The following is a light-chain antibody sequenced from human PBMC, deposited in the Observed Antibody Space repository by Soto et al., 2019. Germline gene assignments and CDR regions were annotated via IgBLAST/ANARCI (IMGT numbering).Light chain of an antibody. CDR2: GAS. CDR1: QSFSGSY. Sequence: EIVLTQSPGTLSLSPGERATLAYRASQSFSGSYLAWYQQKPGQAPRLLIYGASSRATGIPDRFSGSGSGTDFTLTISRLEPEDFAVYYCQQYGSSPFAFGPGTKVDIK. V-gene: IGKV3-20*01. CDR3: QQYGSSPFA. J-gene: IGKJ3*01.